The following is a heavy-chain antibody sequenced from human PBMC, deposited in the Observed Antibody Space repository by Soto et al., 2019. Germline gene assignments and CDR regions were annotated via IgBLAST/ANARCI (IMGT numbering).Heavy chain of an antibody. CDR3: ARGYNWFDP. CDR1: GFTVSSNY. J-gene: IGHJ5*02. V-gene: IGHV3-53*01. CDR2: ISSDGRT. Sequence: EVQVVESGGGFIQPGGSLRLSCAASGFTVSSNYMTWVRQAPGKGLEWVSVISSDGRTYYADSVKGRFTMSRDNPKNTVYLQMNSLRADDTALYYCARGYNWFDPWGQGSLVTVSS.